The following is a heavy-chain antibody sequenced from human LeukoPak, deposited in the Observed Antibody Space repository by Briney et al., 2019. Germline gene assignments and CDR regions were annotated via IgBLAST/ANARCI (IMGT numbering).Heavy chain of an antibody. V-gene: IGHV4-39*07. J-gene: IGHJ4*02. CDR3: ARVTLRYFDWFQTQPTEVFDY. D-gene: IGHD3-9*01. Sequence: PSETLSLTYSASGGSISSSNYYWIWIRQPPGRGLERIGSLYYSGITYYNPSLKSRVTVLVDTSKNEFSLNLNSVTAADTAVYYCARVTLRYFDWFQTQPTEVFDYWGQGTLVTVSS. CDR1: GGSISSSNYY. CDR2: LYYSGIT.